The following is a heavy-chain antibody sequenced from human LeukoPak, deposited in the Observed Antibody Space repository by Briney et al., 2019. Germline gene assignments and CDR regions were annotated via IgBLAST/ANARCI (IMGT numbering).Heavy chain of an antibody. CDR2: TNSDATGT. D-gene: IGHD7-27*01. J-gene: IGHJ4*02. CDR3: ARAPGAFDY. CDR1: GFTISNYW. V-gene: IGHV3-74*01. Sequence: GGSLRLSCAASGFTISNYWMHWVRQAPGKGLVWVSRTNSDATGTTYADSVKGRSTISRDNAKNTVYLHMNSLRAEDTAVYYCARAPGAFDYWGQGTLVTVSS.